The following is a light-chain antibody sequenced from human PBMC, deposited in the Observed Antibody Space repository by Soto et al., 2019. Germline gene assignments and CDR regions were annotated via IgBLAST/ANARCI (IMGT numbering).Light chain of an antibody. V-gene: IGKV3-11*01. J-gene: IGKJ2*01. CDR2: EAF. CDR1: QSVSSY. CDR3: QQRSNWPPMYT. Sequence: EIVLTQSPATLSLSPGERATLSCMARQSVSSYLAWYQQKPGQVPRLLIYEAFNRATGIPAKFSGGGSGTDVAPTISSLEPEDFAVYYCQQRSNWPPMYTFGQGTKLEIK.